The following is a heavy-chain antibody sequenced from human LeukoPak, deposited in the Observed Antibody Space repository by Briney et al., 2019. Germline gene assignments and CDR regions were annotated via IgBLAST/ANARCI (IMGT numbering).Heavy chain of an antibody. CDR3: AKGKGDSNLDWFDP. J-gene: IGHJ5*02. CDR1: GLTFSSYG. Sequence: GGSLRLSCAASGLTFSSYGMHWVRQAPGKGLEWVTLIYYDGSNKYYADSVKGRSTISRDNSKSTLQLQINSLGAGDTAIYYCAKGKGDSNLDWFDPWGQGTLVTAS. CDR2: IYYDGSNK. V-gene: IGHV3-33*06. D-gene: IGHD1-14*01.